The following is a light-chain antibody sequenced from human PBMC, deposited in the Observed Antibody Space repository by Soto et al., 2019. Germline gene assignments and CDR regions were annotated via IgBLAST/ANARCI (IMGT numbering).Light chain of an antibody. CDR1: QSLNSW. CDR2: KTS. CDR3: QQYNTYS. V-gene: IGKV1-5*03. Sequence: DIQMTQSPSTLSASVEDRVSITCRASQSLNSWLACYQQKPGKAPKLLIYKTSTLESGVPSRFSDSGSGTEFTLTISNLQPDDFATYYCQQYNTYSFGQGTKLEIK. J-gene: IGKJ2*01.